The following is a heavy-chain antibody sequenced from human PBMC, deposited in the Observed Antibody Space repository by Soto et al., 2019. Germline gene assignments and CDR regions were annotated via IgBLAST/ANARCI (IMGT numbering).Heavy chain of an antibody. CDR1: GFTFSSYG. CDR3: AKLSTSMIVAAPAFDI. D-gene: IGHD3-22*01. J-gene: IGHJ3*02. Sequence: SLRLSCAASGFTFSSYGMHWVRQAPGKGLEWVAVISYDGSNKYYADSVKGRFTISRDNSKNTLYLQMNSLRAEDTAVYYCAKLSTSMIVAAPAFDIWGQGTMVTVSS. V-gene: IGHV3-30*18. CDR2: ISYDGSNK.